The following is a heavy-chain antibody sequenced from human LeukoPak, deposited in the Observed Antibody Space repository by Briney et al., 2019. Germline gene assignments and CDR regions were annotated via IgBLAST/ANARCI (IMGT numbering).Heavy chain of an antibody. CDR3: ARDRLGPSFSVSHFDL. Sequence: ETLSLTCAVYGGSFSGYYWSWIRQPPGKGLEWLCAINYNGAITDYADSVKGRFTISRDNAKNSLYLRMDSLRAEDTALYYCARDRLGPSFSVSHFDLWGQGTLVTVSS. CDR1: GGSFSGYY. D-gene: IGHD3-3*02. CDR2: INYNGAIT. J-gene: IGHJ4*02. V-gene: IGHV3-20*04.